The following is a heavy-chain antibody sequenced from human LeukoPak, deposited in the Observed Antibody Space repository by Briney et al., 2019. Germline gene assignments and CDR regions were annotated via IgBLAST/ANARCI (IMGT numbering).Heavy chain of an antibody. CDR1: GGSISSSGYS. Sequence: SETLSITCTVSGGSISSSGYSWGWIRQPPGKGLEWIGNIFYGGSTYYNPSLKTRFTISIDTSKNQFSLKLSSVTAADTAVYYCARLPHLAIWGQGTVVTVSS. V-gene: IGHV4-39*01. CDR2: IFYGGST. J-gene: IGHJ3*02. CDR3: ARLPHLAI.